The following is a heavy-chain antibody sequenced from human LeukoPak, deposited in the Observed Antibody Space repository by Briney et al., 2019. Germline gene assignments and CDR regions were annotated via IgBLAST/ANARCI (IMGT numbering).Heavy chain of an antibody. CDR2: ISGSGGST. J-gene: IGHJ4*02. D-gene: IGHD3-10*01. Sequence: TGGSLRLSCAASGFTFSSYSMNWVRQAPGKGLEWVSAISGSGGSTYYADSVKGRFTISRDNSKNTLYLQMNSLRAEDTAVYYCAKDPLSRGSGSYPTYWGQGTLVTVSS. CDR1: GFTFSSYS. CDR3: AKDPLSRGSGSYPTY. V-gene: IGHV3-23*01.